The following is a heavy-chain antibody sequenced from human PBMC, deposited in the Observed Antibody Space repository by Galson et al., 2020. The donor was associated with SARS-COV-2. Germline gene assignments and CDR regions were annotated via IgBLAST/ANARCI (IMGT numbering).Heavy chain of an antibody. CDR1: GGSISSYY. Sequence: SETLSLTCTVSGGSISSYYWSWIRQPPGKGLEWIGYIYYSVSPKYNPSLKSRVTISVDTSKNQSSLKLSSVTAADTAVYYCARGVFPDYWGQGTLVTVSS. J-gene: IGHJ4*02. CDR2: IYYSVSP. V-gene: IGHV4-59*01. CDR3: ARGVFPDY.